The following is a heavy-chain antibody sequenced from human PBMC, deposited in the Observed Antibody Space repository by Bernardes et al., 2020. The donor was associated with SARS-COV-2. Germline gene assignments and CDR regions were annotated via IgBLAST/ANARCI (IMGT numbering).Heavy chain of an antibody. D-gene: IGHD3-10*01. Sequence: ASVKVSCKASGYTFTSYYMHWVRQAPGQGLEWMGIINPSGGSTSYGQKFQGRVTMTRDTSTSTVHMELRSLRSEDTAVYYCARNVAFHYGTPYCDYWGHGTLVTVSS. CDR3: ARNVAFHYGTPYCDY. J-gene: IGHJ4*01. V-gene: IGHV1-46*03. CDR1: GYTFTSYY. CDR2: INPSGGST.